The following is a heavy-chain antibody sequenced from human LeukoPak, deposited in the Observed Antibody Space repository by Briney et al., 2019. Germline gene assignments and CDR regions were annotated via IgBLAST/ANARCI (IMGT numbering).Heavy chain of an antibody. V-gene: IGHV1-2*02. Sequence: GASVKVSCKASGYTFTSYGISWVRQAPGQGLEWMGWINPNSGGTNYAQKFQGRVTMTRDTSISTAYMELSRLRSDDTAVYYCARVRGNWNDGYFDYWGQGTLVTVSS. D-gene: IGHD1-20*01. CDR3: ARVRGNWNDGYFDY. J-gene: IGHJ4*02. CDR1: GYTFTSYG. CDR2: INPNSGGT.